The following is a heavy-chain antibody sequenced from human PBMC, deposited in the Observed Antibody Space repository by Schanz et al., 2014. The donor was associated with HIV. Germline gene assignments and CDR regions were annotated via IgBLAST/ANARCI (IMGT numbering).Heavy chain of an antibody. V-gene: IGHV3-33*01. CDR2: IWYDGSNK. Sequence: QVQLVESGGGVVQPGRSLRLSCAASGFTFSSYGMHWVRQAPGKGLEWVAVIWYDGSNKYYADSVKGRFTISRDNSKNTLYLEMNSLRPEDTAEYYCARETSGFSTSWPPRYHYYGMDVWGQGTTVTVSS. CDR3: ARETSGFSTSWPPRYHYYGMDV. D-gene: IGHD6-13*01. J-gene: IGHJ6*02. CDR1: GFTFSSYG.